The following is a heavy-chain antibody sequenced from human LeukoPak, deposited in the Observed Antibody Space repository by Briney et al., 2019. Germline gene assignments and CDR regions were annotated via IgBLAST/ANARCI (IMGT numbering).Heavy chain of an antibody. CDR1: GFIFSSYW. CDR2: IKQTGSEN. Sequence: GGSLRPSCAASGFIFSSYWMTWVRQAPGKGLEWVANIKQTGSENSYVDSVKGRFTISRDNAKNSLYLQINSLRAEDTAVYYCARTRGDFYFDYWGQGTLVTVSS. D-gene: IGHD5-12*01. J-gene: IGHJ4*02. V-gene: IGHV3-7*01. CDR3: ARTRGDFYFDY.